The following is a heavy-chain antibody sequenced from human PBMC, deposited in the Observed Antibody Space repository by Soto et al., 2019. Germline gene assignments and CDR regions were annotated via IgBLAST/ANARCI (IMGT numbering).Heavy chain of an antibody. Sequence: EVQLVESGGGLVQPGGSLRLSCEASGFTFSSYSMNWVRQAPGKGLEWVSYISSSSSTIYYADSVKGRFTISRDNAKNSLYLQMNSLRDEDTAVYYCARDTTVTTYSYFDYWGQGTLVTVSS. V-gene: IGHV3-48*02. CDR3: ARDTTVTTYSYFDY. CDR2: ISSSSSTI. D-gene: IGHD4-17*01. J-gene: IGHJ4*02. CDR1: GFTFSSYS.